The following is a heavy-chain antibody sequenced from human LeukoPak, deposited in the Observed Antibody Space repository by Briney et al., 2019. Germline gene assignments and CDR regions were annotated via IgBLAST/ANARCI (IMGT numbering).Heavy chain of an antibody. CDR2: IRTTAEGAKYA. Sequence: GGSLRLSCATSGFSFTDYPMNWVRQAPGKGLEWISNIRTTAEGAKYAYYADSVEGRVTISRDDGKNTLYLHMNSLRDDDTAVYYCATDQRYAFDYWGQGILVTVSS. CDR1: GFSFTDYP. D-gene: IGHD3-9*01. V-gene: IGHV3-48*02. J-gene: IGHJ4*02. CDR3: ATDQRYAFDY.